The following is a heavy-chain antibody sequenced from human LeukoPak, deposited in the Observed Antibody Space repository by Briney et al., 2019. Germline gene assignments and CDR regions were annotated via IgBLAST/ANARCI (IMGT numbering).Heavy chain of an antibody. D-gene: IGHD5-24*01. CDR1: GYTFTSYY. CDR2: FNPNSGGT. CDR3: ARGKFGAPLRWLDP. J-gene: IGHJ5*02. Sequence: ASVSVSYKPSGYTFTSYYMEWVRQPPGQRLEWRGWFNPNSGGTNYAEKFQDSLTMTRDTTITTAYMELSRLRSDDTAVYYCARGKFGAPLRWLDPWGKGTLVTVSS. V-gene: IGHV1-2*02.